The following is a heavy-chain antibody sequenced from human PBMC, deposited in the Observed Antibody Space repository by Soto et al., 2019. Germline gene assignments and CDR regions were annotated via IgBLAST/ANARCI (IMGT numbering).Heavy chain of an antibody. J-gene: IGHJ6*02. CDR3: AKNRVSYYGMDV. D-gene: IGHD2-21*01. CDR1: GFTFSSYG. V-gene: IGHV3-30*18. CDR2: ISYDGSNK. Sequence: QVQLVESGGGVVQPGRSLRLSCAASGFTFSSYGMHWVRQAPGKGLEWVAVISYDGSNKYYADSVKGRFTISRDNSKNTLSLQMNSLRAEDTAVYYCAKNRVSYYGMDVWGQGTTVTVSS.